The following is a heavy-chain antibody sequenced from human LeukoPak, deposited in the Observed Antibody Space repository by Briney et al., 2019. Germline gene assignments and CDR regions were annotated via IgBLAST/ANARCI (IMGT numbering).Heavy chain of an antibody. CDR1: GGSFSGYY. CDR3: ARGPRLLWFGEPQGALDY. CDR2: INHSGST. V-gene: IGHV4-34*01. D-gene: IGHD3-10*01. J-gene: IGHJ4*02. Sequence: SETLSLTCAVYGGSFSGYYWSWIRQPPGKGLEWIGEINHSGSTNYNPSLKSRVTISVDTSKNQFSLKLSSVTAADTAVYYCARGPRLLWFGEPQGALDYWGQGTLVTVSS.